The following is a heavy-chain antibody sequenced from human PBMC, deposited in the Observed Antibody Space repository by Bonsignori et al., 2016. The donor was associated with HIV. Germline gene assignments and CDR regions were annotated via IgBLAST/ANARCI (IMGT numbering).Heavy chain of an antibody. J-gene: IGHJ4*02. CDR3: ARLVGGRTPLFEY. CDR2: IYHSGST. D-gene: IGHD2-15*01. Sequence: QLQLQESGPGRVKPSETLSLTCILSGGSIGRGSYYWGWIRQPPGKALEWIGSIYHSGSTDYNPSLKSRVSISIDTSKDQFSLRLSSLTAADTAVYYCARLVGGRTPLFEYWGQGTLVTVSS. CDR1: GGSIGRGSYY. V-gene: IGHV4-39*01.